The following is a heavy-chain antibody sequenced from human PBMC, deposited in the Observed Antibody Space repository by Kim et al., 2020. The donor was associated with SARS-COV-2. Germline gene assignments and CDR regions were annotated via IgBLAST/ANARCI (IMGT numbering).Heavy chain of an antibody. D-gene: IGHD3-10*01. CDR3: ASSTMVRGVKTVPPEDY. J-gene: IGHJ4*02. V-gene: IGHV3-48*02. Sequence: VKGRFTISRDNAKNSLYLQMNSLRDEDTAVYYCASSTMVRGVKTVPPEDYWGQGTLVTVSS.